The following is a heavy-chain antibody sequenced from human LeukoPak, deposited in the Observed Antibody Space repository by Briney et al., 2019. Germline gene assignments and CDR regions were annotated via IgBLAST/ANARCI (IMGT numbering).Heavy chain of an antibody. Sequence: PGGSLRLSCAASGFTFSSYSMNWVRQAPGKGLEWVSYISSSSSTIYYADSVKGRFTISRDNAKNSLYLQMNSLRAEDTAVCYCASRGYSYGLYYMDVWGKGTTVTVSS. D-gene: IGHD5-18*01. CDR2: ISSSSSTI. CDR3: ASRGYSYGLYYMDV. J-gene: IGHJ6*03. V-gene: IGHV3-48*01. CDR1: GFTFSSYS.